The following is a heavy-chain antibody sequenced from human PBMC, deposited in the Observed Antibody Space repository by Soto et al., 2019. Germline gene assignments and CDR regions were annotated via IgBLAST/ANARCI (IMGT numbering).Heavy chain of an antibody. CDR3: AKDLIAVAGTSPLDY. CDR1: GFTFDDYA. CDR2: IGWNSGSI. V-gene: IGHV3-9*01. Sequence: EVQLVESGGGLVQPGRSLRLSCAASGFTFDDYAMHWVRQAPGKGLEWVSGIGWNSGSIGYADSVKGRFTISRDNAKNSLYLQMNSLRAEDTALYYCAKDLIAVAGTSPLDYWGQGTLVTVSS. D-gene: IGHD6-19*01. J-gene: IGHJ4*02.